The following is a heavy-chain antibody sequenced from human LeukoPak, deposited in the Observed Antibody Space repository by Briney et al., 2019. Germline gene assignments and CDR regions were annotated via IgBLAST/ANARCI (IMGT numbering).Heavy chain of an antibody. Sequence: GGSLRLSCAASGFTFSSYSMNWVRQAPGKGLEWVAFIRYDGSNKYYADSVKGRFTISRDNSKNTLYLQMNSLRAEDTAVYYCAKGGIVDTAMVYYYYGMDVWGQGTTVTVSS. D-gene: IGHD5-18*01. CDR2: IRYDGSNK. V-gene: IGHV3-30*02. J-gene: IGHJ6*02. CDR1: GFTFSSYS. CDR3: AKGGIVDTAMVYYYYGMDV.